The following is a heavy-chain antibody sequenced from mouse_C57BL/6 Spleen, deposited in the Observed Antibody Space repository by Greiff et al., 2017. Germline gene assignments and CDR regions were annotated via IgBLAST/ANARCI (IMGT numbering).Heavy chain of an antibody. CDR1: GYTFTSYW. CDR3: AKEGYGYDSAWFAY. J-gene: IGHJ3*01. V-gene: IGHV1-64*01. CDR2: IHPNSGST. Sequence: VQLKQPGAELVKPGASVKLSCKASGYTFTSYWMHWVKQRPGQGLEWIGMIHPNSGSTNYNEKFKSKATLTVDKSSSTAYMQLSSLTSEDSAVYYCAKEGYGYDSAWFAYWGQGTLVTVSA. D-gene: IGHD2-2*01.